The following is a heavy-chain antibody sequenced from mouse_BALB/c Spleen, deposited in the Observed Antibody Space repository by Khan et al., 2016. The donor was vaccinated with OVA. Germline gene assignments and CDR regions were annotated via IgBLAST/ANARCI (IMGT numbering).Heavy chain of an antibody. V-gene: IGHV3-2*02. CDR3: ARGRTY. D-gene: IGHD2-14*01. CDR1: GYSITSDYA. J-gene: IGHJ3*01. CDR2: ISYSGRT. Sequence: EVQLQESGPGLVKPSQSLSITCTVTGYSITSDYAWNWIRQFPGNKLEWMGYISYSGRTSYTPSLKSRISVTRDTSKNQFFLQLKSVTTEDTATYYCARGRTYWGQGTLVTVSA.